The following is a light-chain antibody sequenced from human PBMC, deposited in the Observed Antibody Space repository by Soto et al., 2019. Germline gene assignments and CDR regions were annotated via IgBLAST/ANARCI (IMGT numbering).Light chain of an antibody. CDR2: GTS. J-gene: IGKJ2*01. CDR3: QQYGSSPSYT. Sequence: EIVLTQSPGTLSLSPGERATLSCRASQSVSSSYLAWYQQKPGQAPRLLIYGTSSSDTGIPDRFSGSGSGTDFNLTISRLEAEDVAVYYCQQYGSSPSYTFGQGTELEI. CDR1: QSVSSSY. V-gene: IGKV3-20*01.